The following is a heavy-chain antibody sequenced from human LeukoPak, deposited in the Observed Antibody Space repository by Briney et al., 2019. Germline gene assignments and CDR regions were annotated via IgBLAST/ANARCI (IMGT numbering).Heavy chain of an antibody. CDR2: INGDGSST. Sequence: GGSLRLSCAASGFTFSSYWMHWVRQAPGKGLVWVSRINGDGSSTSYADSVKGRFTISRDNAKNTLYLQMNSLRAEDTAVYYCSTYYYGSGAGRDFDYWGQGTLVTVSS. CDR3: STYYYGSGAGRDFDY. CDR1: GFTFSSYW. D-gene: IGHD3-10*01. V-gene: IGHV3-74*01. J-gene: IGHJ4*02.